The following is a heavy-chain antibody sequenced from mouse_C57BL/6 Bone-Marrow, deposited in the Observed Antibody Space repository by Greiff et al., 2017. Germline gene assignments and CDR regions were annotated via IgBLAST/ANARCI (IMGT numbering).Heavy chain of an antibody. CDR1: GYAFSSYW. D-gene: IGHD2-4*01. Sequence: QVHVKQSGAELVKPGASVKISCKASGYAFSSYWMNWVQQRPGKGLEWIGQIYPGDGDTNYNGKFKGKATLTADKSSSTAYMQLSSLTSEGSAVYFCARARHYDYDVRYFDYWGQGTTLTVSS. J-gene: IGHJ2*01. CDR2: IYPGDGDT. CDR3: ARARHYDYDVRYFDY. V-gene: IGHV1-80*01.